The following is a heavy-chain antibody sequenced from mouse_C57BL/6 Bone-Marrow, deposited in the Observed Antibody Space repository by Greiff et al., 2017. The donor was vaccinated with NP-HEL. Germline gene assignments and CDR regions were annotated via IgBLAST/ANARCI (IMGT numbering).Heavy chain of an antibody. CDR1: GFTFSDYG. CDR3: ARSDGNYAWFAY. CDR2: ISSGSSTI. D-gene: IGHD2-1*01. J-gene: IGHJ3*01. V-gene: IGHV5-17*01. Sequence: EVKLVESGGGLVKPGGSLKLSCAASGFTFSDYGMHWVRQAPEKGLEWVAYISSGSSTIYYADTVKGRFTISRDNAKNTLVLQMTSLRSEDTAMDYCARSDGNYAWFAYWGQGTLVTVSA.